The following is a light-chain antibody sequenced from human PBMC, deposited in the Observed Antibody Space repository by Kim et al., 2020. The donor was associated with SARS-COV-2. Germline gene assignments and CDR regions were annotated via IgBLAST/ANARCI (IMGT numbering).Light chain of an antibody. J-gene: IGKJ5*01. CDR3: QQRSNWPIT. V-gene: IGKV3-11*01. CDR1: QSVSSY. CDR2: DAS. Sequence: LHPGERATVSCRACQSVSSYLAWYQQKPGQAPRLLIYDASNRATGIPARFSGSGSGTDFTLTISSLEPEDFAVYYCQQRSNWPITFGQGTRLEIK.